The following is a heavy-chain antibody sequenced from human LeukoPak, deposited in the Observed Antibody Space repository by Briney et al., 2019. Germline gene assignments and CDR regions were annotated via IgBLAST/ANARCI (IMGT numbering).Heavy chain of an antibody. CDR1: GFTVSSNY. Sequence: GGSLRLSCAASGFTVSSNYMSWVRQAPGKGLEWVSVIYSGGSTYYAVSVKGLFTISRDNSKNTLYLQMNSLRAEDTAVYYCARTGPRFGVDYWGQGTLVTVSS. V-gene: IGHV3-66*02. CDR3: ARTGPRFGVDY. D-gene: IGHD1-14*01. CDR2: IYSGGST. J-gene: IGHJ4*02.